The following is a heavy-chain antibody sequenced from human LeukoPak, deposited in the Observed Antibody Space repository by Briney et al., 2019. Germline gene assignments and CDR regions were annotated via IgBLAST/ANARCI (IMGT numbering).Heavy chain of an antibody. CDR1: GFTFSTYS. Sequence: GGSLRLPCAASGFTFSTYSMNWVRQAPGKGLEWISHINREIGTIYYADSVKGRFTISRDNAKNTLHLQMNSLRAEDTAVYYCVRDWGYDSSGYWQKYFDSWGQGTLVTVSS. CDR2: INREIGTI. CDR3: VRDWGYDSSGYWQKYFDS. V-gene: IGHV3-48*04. D-gene: IGHD3-22*01. J-gene: IGHJ4*02.